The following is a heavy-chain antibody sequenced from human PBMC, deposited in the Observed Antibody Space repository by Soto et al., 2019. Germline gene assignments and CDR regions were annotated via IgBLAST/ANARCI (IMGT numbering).Heavy chain of an antibody. CDR3: AEEFRCSSMSCYTDYCYYYYGMDV. D-gene: IGHD2-2*02. V-gene: IGHV3-23*01. CDR1: GCTFSSYA. J-gene: IGHJ6*02. Sequence: GGSLSLSCAASGCTFSSYAMSWVRKAPAPGLEWVSVSNGSGNSTYYTDSVKCRFTISRDNSKNTLYLQMNSLRADDTAVYYCAEEFRCSSMSCYTDYCYYYYGMDVWGQGTTVTVSS. CDR2: SNGSGNST.